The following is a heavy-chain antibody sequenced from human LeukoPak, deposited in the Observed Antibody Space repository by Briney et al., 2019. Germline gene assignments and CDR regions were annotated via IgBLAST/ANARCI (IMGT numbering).Heavy chain of an antibody. Sequence: ASVKVSCKASGGTFSSYAISWVRQAPGQGLEWMGRIIPILGIANYAQKFQGRVTITADKSTSTAYMELSSLRSEDTAVYYCARHRSGGRGYFDLWGRGTLVTVSS. D-gene: IGHD3-16*01. CDR2: IIPILGIA. J-gene: IGHJ2*01. CDR3: ARHRSGGRGYFDL. CDR1: GGTFSSYA. V-gene: IGHV1-69*04.